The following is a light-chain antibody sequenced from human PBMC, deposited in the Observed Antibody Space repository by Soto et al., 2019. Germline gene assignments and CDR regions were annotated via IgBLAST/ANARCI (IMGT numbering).Light chain of an antibody. CDR2: GAS. J-gene: IGKJ2*01. Sequence: EIVMMQSPATLSVSPGERATLSCRASQSVSSNLAWYQQKPGQAPRLLIYGASTRANGIPARFSGSGSGTEFTLTISSLQSEDFAVYYCQQYNNWPPYTFGQGTKVDIK. CDR3: QQYNNWPPYT. CDR1: QSVSSN. V-gene: IGKV3-15*01.